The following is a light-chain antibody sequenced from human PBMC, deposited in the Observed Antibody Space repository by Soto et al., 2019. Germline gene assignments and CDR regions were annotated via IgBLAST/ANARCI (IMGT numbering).Light chain of an antibody. J-gene: IGKJ1*01. V-gene: IGKV1-5*01. CDR1: QSISSY. Sequence: DIQMTQSPSSLSASXGVGVTITXXASQSISSYLNWYQQKPGKAPKLLIYDASSLESGVPSRFSGSGSGTEFTLTISSLQPDDFATYYCQHYNSYSEAFGQGTKVDIK. CDR3: QHYNSYSEA. CDR2: DAS.